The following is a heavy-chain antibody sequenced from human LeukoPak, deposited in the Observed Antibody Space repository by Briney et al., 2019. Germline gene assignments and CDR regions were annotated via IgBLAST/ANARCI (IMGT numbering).Heavy chain of an antibody. J-gene: IGHJ4*02. Sequence: GGSLRLSCAASGFTFSSYAMSWVRQAPGKGLEWVSTLSGSGSRTYYADSVNGRFTISRDNSKNTLYLQMNSLRAEDTAVYYCAKDTPYSSGWYYFDPWGQGTLVTVSS. V-gene: IGHV3-23*01. CDR3: AKDTPYSSGWYYFDP. CDR2: LSGSGSRT. D-gene: IGHD6-19*01. CDR1: GFTFSSYA.